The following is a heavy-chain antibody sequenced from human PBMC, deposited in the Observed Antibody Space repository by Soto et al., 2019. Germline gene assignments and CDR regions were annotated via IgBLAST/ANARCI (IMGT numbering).Heavy chain of an antibody. CDR1: GGFVSSGSYY. V-gene: IGHV4-34*01. J-gene: IGHJ3*02. CDR3: ARVERGTATTVVDAFDI. D-gene: IGHD1-1*01. Sequence: QVQLQQWGAGLLKPSETLSLTCAVYGGFVSSGSYYWSWIRQPPGKGLEWIGEMSHSGGTHFNPSLKIRVTISVDTSKKQFSLKRSSVTAADTALYYCARVERGTATTVVDAFDIWGPVTMVTVSS. CDR2: MSHSGGT.